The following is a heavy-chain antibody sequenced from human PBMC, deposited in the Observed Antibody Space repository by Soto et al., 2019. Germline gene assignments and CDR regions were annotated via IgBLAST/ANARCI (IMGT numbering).Heavy chain of an antibody. D-gene: IGHD6-25*01. CDR1: GGSISSISYY. V-gene: IGHV4-39*01. CDR3: TRGLSQRPFVFGY. Sequence: ASETLSLTCTVSGGSISSISYYWGWIRQPPGKGLEWIGSIYYSGSTYYNPSLKSRVTISVDTSKNQFSLKLSSVTAADTAVYYCTRGLSQRPFVFGYWGQGTLVTVSS. CDR2: IYYSGST. J-gene: IGHJ4*02.